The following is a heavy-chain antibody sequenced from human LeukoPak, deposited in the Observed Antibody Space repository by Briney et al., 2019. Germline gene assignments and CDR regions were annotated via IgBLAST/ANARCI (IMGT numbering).Heavy chain of an antibody. J-gene: IGHJ4*02. CDR2: ISSGSTI. Sequence: GGSLRLSCAASGFTFSSYEMNWVRQAPEKGLEWVSYISSGSTIYDADSVKGRFTISRDNAKNSLYLQMNSLRAEDTAVYYCARESIAVAGAPFDYWGQGTLVTVSS. V-gene: IGHV3-48*03. CDR3: ARESIAVAGAPFDY. D-gene: IGHD6-19*01. CDR1: GFTFSSYE.